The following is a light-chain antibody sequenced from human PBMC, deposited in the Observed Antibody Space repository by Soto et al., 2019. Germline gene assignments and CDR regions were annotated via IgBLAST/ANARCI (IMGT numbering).Light chain of an antibody. CDR3: QQYYSTLTWT. J-gene: IGKJ1*01. Sequence: DIVMTQSPDSLAVSLGERATINCMSSQSVLYSYNNKNYLAWYQQKPGQPPKLLIYWASTRESGVPDRFSGSGSGTDFTLTISSLQAEDVAVYYCQQYYSTLTWTFGQGTKVEI. CDR1: QSVLYSYNNKNY. CDR2: WAS. V-gene: IGKV4-1*01.